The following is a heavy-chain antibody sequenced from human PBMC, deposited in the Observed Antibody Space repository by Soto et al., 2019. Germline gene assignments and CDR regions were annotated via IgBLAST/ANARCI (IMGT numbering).Heavy chain of an antibody. CDR2: IYYSGST. V-gene: IGHV4-59*01. J-gene: IGHJ4*02. CDR3: ARDSPYYYGSGSSDYYFDY. Sequence: SETLSLPCTVSGGSISSYYWSWIRQPPGKGLERIGYIYYSGSTNYNPSLKGRVTIPVDTSKTQFSLTLSSVTAADTAVYYCARDSPYYYGSGSSDYYFDYWGQGTLVTVSS. CDR1: GGSISSYY. D-gene: IGHD3-10*01.